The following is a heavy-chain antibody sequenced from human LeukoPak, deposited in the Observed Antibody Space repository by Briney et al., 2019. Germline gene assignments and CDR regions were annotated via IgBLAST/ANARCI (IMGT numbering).Heavy chain of an antibody. CDR1: GFSFSNYS. J-gene: IGHJ4*02. CDR2: ISRTGNIV. Sequence: PGGSLRLSCVATGFSFSNYSMHWVRQAPGKGLEWVSYISRTGNIVYYADSVKGRFTISRDNAKDSLFLQMDSLRDEDTAVYYCATLTHWGQGILVTVSS. V-gene: IGHV3-48*02. D-gene: IGHD2-21*02. CDR3: ATLTH.